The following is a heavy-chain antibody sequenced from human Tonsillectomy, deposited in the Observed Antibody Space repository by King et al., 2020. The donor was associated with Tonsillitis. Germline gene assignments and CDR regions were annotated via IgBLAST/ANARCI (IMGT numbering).Heavy chain of an antibody. Sequence: VQLVESGGGVVQPGGSLRLSCAASGFTFDDYALHWVRQAPGKGLEGVSLISGDGGSSYYAYSVKCRFTISRDNSKNSLYLQMNSLRTEDTALYYCAQSRSYYDFWSGSQDYYYMDVWGKGTTVTVSS. D-gene: IGHD3-3*01. CDR2: ISGDGGSS. CDR1: GFTFDDYA. V-gene: IGHV3-43*02. J-gene: IGHJ6*03. CDR3: AQSRSYYDFWSGSQDYYYMDV.